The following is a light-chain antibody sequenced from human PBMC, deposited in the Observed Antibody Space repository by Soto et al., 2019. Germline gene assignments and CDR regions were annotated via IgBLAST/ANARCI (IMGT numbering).Light chain of an antibody. V-gene: IGKV1-39*01. Sequence: DIQMTQSPSSLSASVGDRVAITCRATQSISDYLNWYQQKPGKALKLLIYGASNLQSGVPSRFSGSGSRTDFTLTISGLQPEDFGIYYCQQSYSLPFTFGPRTKVDVK. J-gene: IGKJ3*01. CDR2: GAS. CDR3: QQSYSLPFT. CDR1: QSISDY.